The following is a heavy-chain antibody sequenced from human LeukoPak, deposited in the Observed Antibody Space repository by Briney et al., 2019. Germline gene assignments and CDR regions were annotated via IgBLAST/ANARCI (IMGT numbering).Heavy chain of an antibody. CDR2: MNPNSGNT. CDR1: GYTFTSYD. Sequence: GASVKVSCKASGYTFTSYDINWVRQATGLGPEWMGWMNPNSGNTGYAQKFQGRVTMTRHTSISTAYLELSSRTSEDTAVYYCARGPNKYDGGNSGSAWFDPWGQGSLVTVSS. CDR3: ARGPNKYDGGNSGSAWFDP. J-gene: IGHJ5*02. D-gene: IGHD4-23*01. V-gene: IGHV1-8*01.